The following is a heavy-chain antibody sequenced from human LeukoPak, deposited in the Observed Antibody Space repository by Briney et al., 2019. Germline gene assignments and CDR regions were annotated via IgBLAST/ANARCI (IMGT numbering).Heavy chain of an antibody. Sequence: PSGGSLRLSCTASEFIFSKYWMHGVRDVPGKGLVWVSRINSEGTITTYAGSVKGRFTISRDSAKNSLYLQMNSLRAEDTAVYYCTRDRQGPRLYEMDIWGQGTTVTVSS. D-gene: IGHD2-8*01. V-gene: IGHV3-74*03. CDR2: INSEGTIT. CDR1: EFIFSKYW. CDR3: TRDRQGPRLYEMDI. J-gene: IGHJ6*02.